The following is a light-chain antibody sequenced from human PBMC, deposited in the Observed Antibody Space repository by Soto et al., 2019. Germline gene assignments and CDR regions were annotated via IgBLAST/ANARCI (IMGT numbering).Light chain of an antibody. V-gene: IGKV3-11*01. CDR2: DAF. J-gene: IGKJ1*01. CDR3: QQRSNWPRT. CDR1: QSVSSN. Sequence: EIVLTQSPATLSLSPGERATLSCRASQSVSSNLAWYQQKPAQSPRLLIYDAFNRATGIPARFSGSGSGTDCTLTISSLEPEDVAVYYCQQRSNWPRTFGQGTKVEIK.